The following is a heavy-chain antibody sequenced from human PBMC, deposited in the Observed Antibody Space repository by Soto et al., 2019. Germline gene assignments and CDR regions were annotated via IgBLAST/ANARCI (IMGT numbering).Heavy chain of an antibody. CDR2: IFSNDEK. J-gene: IGHJ5*02. Sequence: SGPTLVNPTETLTPTCSVPGFSLSNAKMGVSWIRQPPGKALEWLAHIFSNDEKSYSTSLKSMLTISKDTSKSQVVLTMTNTDPVDTPTYYCARAGRAAVVSHSWFDPWRQGTLVTVSS. D-gene: IGHD3-22*01. V-gene: IGHV2-26*01. CDR1: GFSLSNAKMG. CDR3: ARAGRAAVVSHSWFDP.